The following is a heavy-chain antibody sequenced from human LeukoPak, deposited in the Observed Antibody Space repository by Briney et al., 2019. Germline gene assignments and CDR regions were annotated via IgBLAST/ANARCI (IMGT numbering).Heavy chain of an antibody. Sequence: SETLSLTCAVYGGSFSGYYWSWIRQAPGKGLEWIGEINHSGSTNYNPSLKSRVTVSVDTSKNQLSLKLNSVTAADTAVYCCESSGYGDYWGQGTLVTVSS. D-gene: IGHD5-12*01. CDR2: INHSGST. CDR3: ESSGYGDY. CDR1: GGSFSGYY. V-gene: IGHV4-34*01. J-gene: IGHJ4*02.